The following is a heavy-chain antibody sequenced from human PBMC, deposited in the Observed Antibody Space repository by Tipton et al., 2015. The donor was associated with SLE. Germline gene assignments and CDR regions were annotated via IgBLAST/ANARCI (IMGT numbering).Heavy chain of an antibody. J-gene: IGHJ4*02. Sequence: SLRLSCAASGFTFSFYSMNWVRQAPGKGLEWVSSISSSRTYIYYVDSVKGRFTISRDNAKNSLYLQMNSLRAEDIAVYYCARDLSSGIEGGIDYWGQGTLITVSS. CDR1: GFTFSFYS. CDR2: ISSSRTYI. CDR3: ARDLSSGIEGGIDY. D-gene: IGHD2/OR15-2a*01. V-gene: IGHV3-21*03.